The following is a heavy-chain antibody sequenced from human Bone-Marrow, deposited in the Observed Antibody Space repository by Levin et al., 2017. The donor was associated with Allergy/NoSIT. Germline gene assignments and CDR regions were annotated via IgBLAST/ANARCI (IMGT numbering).Heavy chain of an antibody. D-gene: IGHD2-15*01. CDR3: ARFVVVVAASPYYYYYMDG. CDR1: GFTFSSYS. V-gene: IGHV3-21*01. Sequence: GESLKISCAASGFTFSSYSMNWVRQAPGKGLEWVSSISSSSSYIYYADSVKGRFTISRDNAKNSLYLQMNSLRAEDTAVYYCARFVVVVAASPYYYYYMDGWGKGTTVTVSS. J-gene: IGHJ6*03. CDR2: ISSSSSYI.